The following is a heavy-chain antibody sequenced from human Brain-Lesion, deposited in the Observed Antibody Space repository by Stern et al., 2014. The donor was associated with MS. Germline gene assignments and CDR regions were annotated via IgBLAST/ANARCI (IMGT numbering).Heavy chain of an antibody. J-gene: IGHJ5*02. D-gene: IGHD2-15*01. CDR3: ARDRTCTGGSCYGT. Sequence: EVQLVESGGKLIQPGESLRISCAASGFSVSNNYMTWVRQAPGQGLEWVCLIYSGGGTNYAASVHGRFTISRDNSKNTLYRQMNNLRAEDAAVYYCARDRTCTGGSCYGTWGQGTLVTVSS. CDR1: GFSVSNNY. V-gene: IGHV3-53*01. CDR2: IYSGGGT.